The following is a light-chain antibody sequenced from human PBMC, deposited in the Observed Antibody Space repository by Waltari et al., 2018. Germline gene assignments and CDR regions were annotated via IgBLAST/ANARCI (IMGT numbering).Light chain of an antibody. J-gene: IGLJ3*02. CDR3: AAWDDSLNAWV. CDR2: SNN. Sequence: QSVLTQPPSASGTPGQRVTISCSGSSSNIGSNTVNWYQQLPGTAPKLLIYSNNQRPPGGPDRFSGSKSGTSASLAISGLQSEDEADYYGAAWDDSLNAWVFGGGTKLTVL. CDR1: SSNIGSNT. V-gene: IGLV1-44*01.